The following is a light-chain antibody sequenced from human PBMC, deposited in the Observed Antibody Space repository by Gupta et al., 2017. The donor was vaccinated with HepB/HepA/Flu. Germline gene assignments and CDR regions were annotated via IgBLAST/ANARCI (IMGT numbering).Light chain of an antibody. J-gene: IGLJ2*01. CDR2: DVS. CDR1: SSDVGGYNY. CDR3: SSYTSSSTLWV. Sequence: QSALTQPASVSGSPGQSITISCTGTSSDVGGYNYVSWYQQHPGKAPKLMIYDVSNRPSGVSNRFSGSKSGTTATLNISGLQAEDEADYYCSSYTSSSTLWVFGGGTKLTVL. V-gene: IGLV2-14*03.